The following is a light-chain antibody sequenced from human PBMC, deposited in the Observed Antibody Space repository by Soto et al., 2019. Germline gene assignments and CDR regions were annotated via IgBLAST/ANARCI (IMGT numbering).Light chain of an antibody. CDR3: QQYGSSSWT. CDR2: GTS. Sequence: VFTHSPGTLSLSPGERATLSCRASQSVSSSYLAWYQQKPGQAPRLLIYGTSSRATAIPDRFSGSGSGTDFTLTISRLEPGDFAVYYCQQYGSSSWTFGQGTKV. V-gene: IGKV3-20*01. J-gene: IGKJ1*01. CDR1: QSVSSSY.